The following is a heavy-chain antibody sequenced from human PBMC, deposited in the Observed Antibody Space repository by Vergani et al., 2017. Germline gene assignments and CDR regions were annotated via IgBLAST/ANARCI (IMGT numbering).Heavy chain of an antibody. CDR2: ISYDGSNK. J-gene: IGHJ4*02. V-gene: IGHV3-30*18. CDR3: AKGHEGSSGYDY. D-gene: IGHD3-22*01. CDR1: GFTFSSYG. Sequence: VQLVESGGGVVQPGRSLRLSCAASGFTFSSYGMHWVRQAPGKGLEWVAVISYDGSNKYYADSVKGRFTISRDNSKNTLYLQMNSLRAEDTAVYYCAKGHEGSSGYDYWGQGTLVTVSS.